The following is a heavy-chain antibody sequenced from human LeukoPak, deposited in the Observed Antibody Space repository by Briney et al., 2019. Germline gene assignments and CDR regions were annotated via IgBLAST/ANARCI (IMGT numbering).Heavy chain of an antibody. V-gene: IGHV3-30*14. CDR1: GFTFSRNA. CDR3: ETRITMGADI. Sequence: GGSLRLSCAASGFTFSRNAMHWVRQTPGKGLEWVAVISYDGSTTYYSDSVKGRFTISRDNSKNTLYLQMNSLRAEDTAVYYCETRITMGADIWGQGTMVTVSS. D-gene: IGHD3-10*01. J-gene: IGHJ3*02. CDR2: ISYDGSTT.